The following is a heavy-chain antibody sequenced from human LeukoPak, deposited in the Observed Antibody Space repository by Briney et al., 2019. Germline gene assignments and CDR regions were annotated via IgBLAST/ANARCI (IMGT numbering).Heavy chain of an antibody. CDR2: IYHSGST. J-gene: IGHJ4*02. CDR3: ARAHRVVATSDYYFDY. Sequence: SETLSLTCAVSGGSISSSNWWSWVRQPPGKGLEWIGEIYHSGSTNYNPSLKSRVTISVDKSKNQFSLNLSSVTAADTAVYYCARAHRVVATSDYYFDYWGQGTLVTVSS. V-gene: IGHV4-4*02. D-gene: IGHD5-12*01. CDR1: GGSISSSNW.